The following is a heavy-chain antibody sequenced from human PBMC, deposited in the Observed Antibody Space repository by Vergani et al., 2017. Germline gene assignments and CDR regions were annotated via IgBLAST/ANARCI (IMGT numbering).Heavy chain of an antibody. J-gene: IGHJ6*02. D-gene: IGHD5-12*01. CDR1: DGSINSRSYY. CDR3: ARDRVDIVATTTYYYYYYGMDV. Sequence: QLLLQDSGPGQVKPSETLSLTCGVSDGSINSRSYYWAWIRQPPGKGLEWIGMMFYSGTTYYNPSLESRVTMSVDTSKSQFSLKLSSVTAADTAVYYCARDRVDIVATTTYYYYYYGMDVWGQGTTVTVSS. V-gene: IGHV4-39*02. CDR2: MFYSGTT.